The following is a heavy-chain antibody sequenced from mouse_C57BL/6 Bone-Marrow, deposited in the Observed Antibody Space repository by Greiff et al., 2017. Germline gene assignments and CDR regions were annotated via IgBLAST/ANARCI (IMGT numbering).Heavy chain of an antibody. CDR2: IYPGDGDT. V-gene: IGHV1-82*01. J-gene: IGHJ2*01. CDR1: GYAFSSSW. Sequence: QVQLKQSGPELVKPGASVKISCKASGYAFSSSWMNWVKQRPGKGLEWIGRIYPGDGDTNYNGKFKGKATLTADKSSSTAYMQLSSLTSEDSAVYFCARETTAPFDYWGQGTTLTVSS. CDR3: ARETTAPFDY. D-gene: IGHD1-2*01.